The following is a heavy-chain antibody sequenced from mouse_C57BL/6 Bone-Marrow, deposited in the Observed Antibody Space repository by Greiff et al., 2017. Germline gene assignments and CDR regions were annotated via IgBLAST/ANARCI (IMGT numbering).Heavy chain of an antibody. Sequence: EVQLQESGAELVRPGASVKLSCTASGFNIKDDYMHWVKQRPEQGLEWIGWIDPENGDTEYASKFPGKATITADTSSNTAYLQLSSLTSEDTAVYYCTTRGVYYYGSSSWFAYWGQGTLVTVSA. D-gene: IGHD1-1*01. CDR1: GFNIKDDY. CDR2: IDPENGDT. V-gene: IGHV14-4*01. J-gene: IGHJ3*01. CDR3: TTRGVYYYGSSSWFAY.